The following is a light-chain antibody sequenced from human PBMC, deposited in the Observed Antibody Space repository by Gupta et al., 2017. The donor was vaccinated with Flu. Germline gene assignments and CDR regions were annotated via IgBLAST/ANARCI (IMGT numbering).Light chain of an antibody. CDR3: QHTNSLRPI. Sequence: ETVLTQSPDFQSVTPKETVTITCRASEGIGSNLNWFQQKPHQSPKLLIKYASEDVGGVPSRFSGSRSGTDYTLTIHGLEAEDAANYYCQHTNSLRPIFGQGTKMEI. CDR2: YAS. J-gene: IGKJ2*01. V-gene: IGKV6-21*01. CDR1: EGIGSN.